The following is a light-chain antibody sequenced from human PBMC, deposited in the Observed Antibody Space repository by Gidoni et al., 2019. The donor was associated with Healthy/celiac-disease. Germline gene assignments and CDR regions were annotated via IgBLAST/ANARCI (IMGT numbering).Light chain of an antibody. V-gene: IGKV3-11*01. Sequence: EIALTKSPASLSLSPGESATLSCRASQSVSSYLAWYQQKPGQAPRLLIYDASNRATGIPARFSGSGSGTDFTLTISSLEPEDFAVYYCQQRSNWRTFGQGTKVEIK. CDR2: DAS. CDR3: QQRSNWRT. CDR1: QSVSSY. J-gene: IGKJ1*01.